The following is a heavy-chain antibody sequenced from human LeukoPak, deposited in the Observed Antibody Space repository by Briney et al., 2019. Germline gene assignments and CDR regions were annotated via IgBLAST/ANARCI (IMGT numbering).Heavy chain of an antibody. Sequence: PGGSLRLSCAASGFTSSSYAMSWVRQAPGKGLEWVSAISGSGGSTYYADSVKGRFTISRDDSKSTLYLQMNSLRPEDTAVYYCAKEKLPSGYSFLTDYWGQGTLVTVSS. J-gene: IGHJ4*02. CDR3: AKEKLPSGYSFLTDY. CDR1: GFTSSSYA. D-gene: IGHD5-18*01. V-gene: IGHV3-23*01. CDR2: ISGSGGST.